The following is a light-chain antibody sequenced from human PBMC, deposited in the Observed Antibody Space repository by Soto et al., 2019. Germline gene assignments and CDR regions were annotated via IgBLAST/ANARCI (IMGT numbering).Light chain of an antibody. CDR1: SSDVENYKL. CDR3: CSSVGSXV. Sequence: SVLNQPASVSGSPGQSVTISCTATSSDVENYKLVSWYQQHPGKAPKLIIYEVTKRPSGVSNRFSGSKSANTASLTISGLQPEDEADYYCCSSVGSXVFGTGNQLTVL. J-gene: IGLJ1*01. CDR2: EVT. V-gene: IGLV2-23*02.